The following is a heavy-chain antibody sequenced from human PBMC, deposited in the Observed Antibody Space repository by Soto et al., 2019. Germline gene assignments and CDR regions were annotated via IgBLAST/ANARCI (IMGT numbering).Heavy chain of an antibody. CDR1: GFTFGSYS. CDR3: AKSRGDSWTTYFFDY. V-gene: IGHV3-23*01. CDR2: ISGSGQTT. J-gene: IGHJ4*02. Sequence: GGSLRLSCAASGFTFGSYSLSRLRQAPGKGLEWVSGISGSGQTTHYRDSVKGRFTISRDNFRNTLYLQVNSLRAEDTAVYFCAKSRGDSWTTYFFDYWGQGALVTVSS. D-gene: IGHD4-4*01.